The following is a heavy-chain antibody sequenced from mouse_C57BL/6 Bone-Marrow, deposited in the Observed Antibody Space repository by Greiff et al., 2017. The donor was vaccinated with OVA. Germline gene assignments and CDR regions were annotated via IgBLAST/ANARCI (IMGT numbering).Heavy chain of an antibody. V-gene: IGHV1-50*01. D-gene: IGHD6-1*01. CDR3: ARRRHMDY. CDR1: GYTFTSYW. Sequence: VQLQQSGAELVKPGASVKLSCKASGYTFTSYWMQWVKQRPGQGLEWIGEIDPSDSYTNYNQKFKGKATLTVDTSSSTAYMQLSSLTSEDSAVYYCARRRHMDYWGQGTSVTVSS. J-gene: IGHJ4*01. CDR2: IDPSDSYT.